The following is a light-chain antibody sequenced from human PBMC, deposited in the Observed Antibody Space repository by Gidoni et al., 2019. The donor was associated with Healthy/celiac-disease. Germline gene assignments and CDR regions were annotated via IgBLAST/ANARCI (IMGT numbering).Light chain of an antibody. CDR3: AAWDDSLNALV. Sequence: PGQRVTISCSGSSSNIGSNTVNWYQQLPGTAPKLLIYSTNQRPSGVPDRFSGSKSGTSASLAISGLQSEDEADYYCAAWDDSLNALVFGGGTKLTVL. V-gene: IGLV1-44*01. CDR2: STN. J-gene: IGLJ2*01. CDR1: SSNIGSNT.